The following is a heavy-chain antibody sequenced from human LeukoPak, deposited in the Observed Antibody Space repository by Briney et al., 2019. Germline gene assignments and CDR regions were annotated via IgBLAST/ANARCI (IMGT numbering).Heavy chain of an antibody. D-gene: IGHD3-9*01. CDR1: GFTFSTYW. CDR2: TSHDGSTT. J-gene: IGHJ4*02. V-gene: IGHV3-74*01. Sequence: PGGSLRLSCAASGFTFSTYWMHWVRQEPGKGLVWVSRTSHDGSTTNYADSVKGRFTISRDNAKNTLYLQMNSLRAEDTAVYYCARDGRAIYYFDYWGQGTLVTVSS. CDR3: ARDGRAIYYFDY.